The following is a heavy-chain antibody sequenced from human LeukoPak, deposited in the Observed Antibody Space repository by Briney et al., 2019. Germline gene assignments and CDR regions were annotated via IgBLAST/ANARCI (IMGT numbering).Heavy chain of an antibody. Sequence: LRLSCATSGFTFSNYGMNWVRQPPGKGLEWIGYIYYSGSTYYNPSLKSRVTISVDTSKNQFSLKLSSVTAADTAVYYCASFPAVSGYLDYWGQGTLVAVSS. J-gene: IGHJ4*02. CDR3: ASFPAVSGYLDY. CDR1: GFTFSNYG. V-gene: IGHV4-30-4*08. D-gene: IGHD3-3*01. CDR2: IYYSGST.